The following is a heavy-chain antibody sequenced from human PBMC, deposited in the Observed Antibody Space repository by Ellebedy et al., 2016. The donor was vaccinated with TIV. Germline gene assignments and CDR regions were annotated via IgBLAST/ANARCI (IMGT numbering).Heavy chain of an antibody. J-gene: IGHJ6*02. CDR2: IIPIFGTA. V-gene: IGHV1-69*13. D-gene: IGHD4-17*01. Sequence: SVKVSXKASRGTFSSYAISWVRQAPGQGLEWMGGIIPIFGTANYAQKFQGRVTITADESTSTAYMELSSLRSEDTAVYYCATPTVSSYGMDVWGQGTTVTVSS. CDR3: ATPTVSSYGMDV. CDR1: RGTFSSYA.